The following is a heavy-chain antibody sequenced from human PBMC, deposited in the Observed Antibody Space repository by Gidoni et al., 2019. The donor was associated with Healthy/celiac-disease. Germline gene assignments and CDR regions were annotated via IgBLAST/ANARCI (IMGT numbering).Heavy chain of an antibody. J-gene: IGHJ4*02. D-gene: IGHD2-8*01. CDR1: GFTFSSYA. CDR3: VPPGSVLMVYAMRY. V-gene: IGHV3-64D*09. CDR2: ISSNGGST. Sequence: EVQLVESGGGLVQPGGSLRLSCSASGFTFSSYAMHWVRQAPGKGLEYVSAISSNGGSTYYADSVKGRFTISRDNSKNTLYLQMSSLRAEDTAVYYCVPPGSVLMVYAMRYWGQGTLVTVSS.